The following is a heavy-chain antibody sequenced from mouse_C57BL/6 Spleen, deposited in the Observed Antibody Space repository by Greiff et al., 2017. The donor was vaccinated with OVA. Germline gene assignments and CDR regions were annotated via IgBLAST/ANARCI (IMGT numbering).Heavy chain of an antibody. CDR1: GFTFSDYY. CDR2: INYDGSST. CDR3: AREDYGSSYGAMDY. J-gene: IGHJ4*01. Sequence: EVQLVESAGGLVQPGSSMKLSCTASGFTFSDYYMAWVRQVPEKGLEWVANINYDGSSTYYLDSLKSRFIISRDNAKNILYLQMSSLKSEDTATYYCAREDYGSSYGAMDYWGQGTSVTVSS. D-gene: IGHD1-1*01. V-gene: IGHV5-16*01.